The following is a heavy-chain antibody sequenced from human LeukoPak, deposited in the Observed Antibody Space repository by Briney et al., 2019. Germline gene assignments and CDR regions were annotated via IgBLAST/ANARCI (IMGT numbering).Heavy chain of an antibody. V-gene: IGHV3-23*01. D-gene: IGHD5-18*01. CDR2: ISGSGRST. CDR3: ARVHYNTAMVDIDY. Sequence: GGSLRLSCATSGITFSSHAMSWVRQAPGKGLEWVSTISGSGRSTYYADSVKGRFTISRDNGKNSLYLQMNSLRAEDTAVYYCARVHYNTAMVDIDYWGQGTLVTVSS. J-gene: IGHJ4*02. CDR1: GITFSSHA.